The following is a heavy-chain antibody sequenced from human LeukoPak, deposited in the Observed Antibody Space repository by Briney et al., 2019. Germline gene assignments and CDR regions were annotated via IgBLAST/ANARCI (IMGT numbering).Heavy chain of an antibody. Sequence: PGGSLRLSCAASGFTFSNYWMTWVRQAPGKGLEWVANIKEDGSEKYYVGSVKGRFTISRDNAKNSLYLQMNSLRAEDTAVYYCARAVQLVDYWGQGTLVTVSS. CDR1: GFTFSNYW. CDR3: ARAVQLVDY. J-gene: IGHJ4*02. D-gene: IGHD6-6*01. CDR2: IKEDGSEK. V-gene: IGHV3-7*01.